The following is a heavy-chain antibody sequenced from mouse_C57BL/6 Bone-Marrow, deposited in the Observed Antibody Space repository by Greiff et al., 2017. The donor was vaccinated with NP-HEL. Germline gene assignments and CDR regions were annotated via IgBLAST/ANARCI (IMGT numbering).Heavy chain of an antibody. CDR2: IDPENGDT. J-gene: IGHJ2*01. D-gene: IGHD3-1*01. CDR3: TTGLPQNFDY. Sequence: EVQLQQSGAELVRPGASVKLSCTASGFNIKDDYMHWVKQRPEQGLEWIGWIDPENGDTEYASKFQGKATITADTSSNTAYLQLSSLPSEDTAVYYCTTGLPQNFDYWGQGTTLTVSS. CDR1: GFNIKDDY. V-gene: IGHV14-4*01.